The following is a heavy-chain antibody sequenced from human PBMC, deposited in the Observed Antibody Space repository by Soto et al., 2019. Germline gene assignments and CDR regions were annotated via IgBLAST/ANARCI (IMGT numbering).Heavy chain of an antibody. D-gene: IGHD3-10*01. J-gene: IGHJ4*02. CDR3: SRVDPGETSPFDH. CDR2: INPFDGSR. Sequence: ASVKVSCKASGYIFTSYYLRCVRQAPGQGLEWMGWINPFDGSRMFAQSFQGRVTFTRDTSTSTVYMELSGLRSDDTAVYYCSRVDPGETSPFDHWGQGTLVTVSS. CDR1: GYIFTSYY. V-gene: IGHV1-46*03.